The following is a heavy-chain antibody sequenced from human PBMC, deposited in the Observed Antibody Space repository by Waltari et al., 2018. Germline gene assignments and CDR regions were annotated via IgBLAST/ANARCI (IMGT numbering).Heavy chain of an antibody. CDR1: GGSISSYY. V-gene: IGHV4-59*08. CDR2: IYYSGSP. D-gene: IGHD6-19*01. Sequence: QVQLQESGPGLVKPSETLSLTCTVSGGSISSYYWSWIRQPPGKGREWIGYIYYSGSPNYNPCLKSRVTISVVTSKNQFALKLSSVTSADTSVYYCARLTGHSSGWYWVGYFDYWGQGTLVTVSS. CDR3: ARLTGHSSGWYWVGYFDY. J-gene: IGHJ4*02.